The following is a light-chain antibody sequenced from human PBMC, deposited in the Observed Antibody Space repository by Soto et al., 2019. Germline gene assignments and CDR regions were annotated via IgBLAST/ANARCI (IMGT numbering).Light chain of an antibody. CDR2: LGS. CDR1: QSLLHSNGYNY. Sequence: DIVMTPSPLSLPVTPGEPASISCRSSQSLLHSNGYNYLDWYLQKPGQSPQLLIYLGSNRASGVHDRFSGSGSGTDFTLKISRVEAEDVGVYYCMQALQSPGTCGQGTKVEIK. CDR3: MQALQSPGT. V-gene: IGKV2-28*01. J-gene: IGKJ1*01.